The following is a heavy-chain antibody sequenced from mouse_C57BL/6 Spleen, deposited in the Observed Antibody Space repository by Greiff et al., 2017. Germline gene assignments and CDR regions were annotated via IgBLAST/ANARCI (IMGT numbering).Heavy chain of an antibody. V-gene: IGHV1-52*01. J-gene: IGHJ2*01. CDR2: IDPSDSET. D-gene: IGHD1-1*01. CDR3: ARNPHGSSPYYFDY. Sequence: VQLQQPGAELVRPGSSVKLSCKASGYTFTSYWMHWVKQRPIQGLEWIGNIDPSDSETHYNQKFKDKATLTVDKSSSTAYMQLSRLTSEDSAVYYCARNPHGSSPYYFDYWGQGTTLTVSS. CDR1: GYTFTSYW.